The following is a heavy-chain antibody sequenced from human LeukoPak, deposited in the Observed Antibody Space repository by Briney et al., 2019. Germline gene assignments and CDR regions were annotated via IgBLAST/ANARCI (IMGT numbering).Heavy chain of an antibody. CDR1: GYTLTELS. CDR3: ATTAAFWSGYTHFDY. CDR2: FDPEDGET. J-gene: IGHJ4*02. Sequence: GASVKVSCKVSGYTLTELSMHCVRQAPGKGREWRGGFDPEDGETIYAQKFQGRVTMTEDTSTDTAYMELSSLRSEDTAVYYCATTAAFWSGYTHFDYWGQGTLVTVSS. V-gene: IGHV1-24*01. D-gene: IGHD3-3*01.